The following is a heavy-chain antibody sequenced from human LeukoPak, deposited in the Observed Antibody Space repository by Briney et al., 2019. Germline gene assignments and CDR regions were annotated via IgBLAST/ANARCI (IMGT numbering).Heavy chain of an antibody. CDR2: INPTGGST. V-gene: IGHV1-46*01. CDR3: ARDNSVGDNAWWFDP. Sequence: ASVKVSCKASGYTFTSYGICWVRQAPGQGLEWMRLINPTGGSTGYAQKFQGRVTMTRDMSTSTDYMELSSLRSEDTAIYYCARDNSVGDNAWWFDPWGQGTLVTVSS. J-gene: IGHJ5*02. CDR1: GYTFTSYG. D-gene: IGHD1-26*01.